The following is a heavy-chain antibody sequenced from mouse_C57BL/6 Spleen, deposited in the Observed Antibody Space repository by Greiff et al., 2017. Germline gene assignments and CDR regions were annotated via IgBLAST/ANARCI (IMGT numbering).Heavy chain of an antibody. CDR3: ARWGSSADY. CDR2: IYPSDSET. J-gene: IGHJ2*01. Sequence: VQLQQPGAELVRPGSSVKLSCKASGYTFTSYWMDWVKQRPGQGLEWIGNIYPSDSETHYNQKFKDKATLTVDKSSSTAYMQLSSLTSEDSAVYYCARWGSSADYWGQGTTLTVSS. CDR1: GYTFTSYW. D-gene: IGHD1-1*01. V-gene: IGHV1-61*01.